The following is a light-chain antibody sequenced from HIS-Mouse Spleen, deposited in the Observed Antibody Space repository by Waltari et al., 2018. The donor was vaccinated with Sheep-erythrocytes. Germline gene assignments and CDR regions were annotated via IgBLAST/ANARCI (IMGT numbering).Light chain of an antibody. Sequence: RATQSVSSYLAWYQQKPGQAPRLLIYDASNRATGIPARFSGSGSGTDFTLTISSLEPEDFAVYYCQQRSNWPPITFGQGTRLEIK. V-gene: IGKV3-11*01. J-gene: IGKJ5*01. CDR2: DAS. CDR1: QSVSSY. CDR3: QQRSNWPPIT.